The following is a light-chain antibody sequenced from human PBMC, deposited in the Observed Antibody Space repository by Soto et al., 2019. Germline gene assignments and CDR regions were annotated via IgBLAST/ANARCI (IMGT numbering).Light chain of an antibody. Sequence: QSALTQPPSASGSPGQSVTISCTGTSSDVGGYNYVSWYQQHPGKAPKLMIYEVTKLPSGVPDRFSGSKSGNTASLTVSGLQAEDEADYYCSSYVGSNNYVFGTGTKVTVL. J-gene: IGLJ1*01. CDR3: SSYVGSNNYV. CDR1: SSDVGGYNY. V-gene: IGLV2-8*01. CDR2: EVT.